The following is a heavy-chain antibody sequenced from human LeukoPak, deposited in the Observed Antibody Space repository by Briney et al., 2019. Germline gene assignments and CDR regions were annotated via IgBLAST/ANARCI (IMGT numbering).Heavy chain of an antibody. CDR3: ARVRPSLYFDY. V-gene: IGHV4-31*03. J-gene: IGHJ4*02. Sequence: SETLSLTCTVSGGSISSGGYYWSWIRQHPGKGLEWIGYIYYSGSTYYNPSLKSRVTISVDTSKNQFSLKLSSVTAADTAVYYCARVRPSLYFDYWGQGTLVTVSP. CDR2: IYYSGST. CDR1: GGSISSGGYY.